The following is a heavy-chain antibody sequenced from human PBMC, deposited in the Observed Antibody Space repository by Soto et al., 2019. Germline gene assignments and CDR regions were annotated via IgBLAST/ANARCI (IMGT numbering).Heavy chain of an antibody. CDR3: SKAPGDYYYMDV. Sequence: EVQLLESGGGLVQPGGSLRLSCAASGFTFSDYSMNWVRQAPGRGLEWVSTISSGGLNTYYADSVQGRFTISRDNSNDKVYLQMNNLGAEDTAVYYCSKAPGDYYYMDVWGKGTTVTVSS. V-gene: IGHV3-23*01. CDR1: GFTFSDYS. J-gene: IGHJ6*03. CDR2: ISSGGLNT.